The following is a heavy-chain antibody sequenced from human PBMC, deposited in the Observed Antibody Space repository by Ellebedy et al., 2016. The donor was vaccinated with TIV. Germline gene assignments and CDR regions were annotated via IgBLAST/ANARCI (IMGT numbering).Heavy chain of an antibody. J-gene: IGHJ4*02. Sequence: MPSETLSLTCAVYGGSLSRYFWGWIRQPPGRGLEWIGSIYHSGYTYYSPSLKSRVTMSVDTSKNQFSLRLSSVTAADTAVYYCARDGEGRWDYWGPGTLVTVSS. V-gene: IGHV4-38-2*02. CDR2: IYHSGYT. CDR1: GGSLSRYF. D-gene: IGHD4-23*01. CDR3: ARDGEGRWDY.